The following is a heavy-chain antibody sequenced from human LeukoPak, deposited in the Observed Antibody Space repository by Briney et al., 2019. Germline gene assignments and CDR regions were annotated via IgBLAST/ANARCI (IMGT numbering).Heavy chain of an antibody. V-gene: IGHV1-2*02. CDR2: INPNSGGT. CDR3: ARDRGSYRFDP. D-gene: IGHD3-16*02. CDR1: GYTFTDNY. Sequence: ASVKVSCKASGYTFTDNYMHWVRQAPGQGLEWMGWINPNSGGTKYAQQFQGRVTMTRDTSISTAYLELSRLRSDDTAVYYCARDRGSYRFDPWGQGTLVTVSS. J-gene: IGHJ5*02.